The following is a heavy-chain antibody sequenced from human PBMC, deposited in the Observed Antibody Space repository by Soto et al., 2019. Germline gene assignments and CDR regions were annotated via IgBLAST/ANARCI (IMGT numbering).Heavy chain of an antibody. V-gene: IGHV1-18*01. CDR2: ISTYNGDT. CDR1: GYTFTSYG. Sequence: ASVKVSCKAAGYTFTSYGFSWVRQAPGQGLEWMGWISTYNGDTHYAQNLQGRVTMTTDTSTSTAYMELRSLRSDDTAVYYCARSKGIAAAGPPFDYWGQGTLVTVSS. J-gene: IGHJ4*02. D-gene: IGHD6-13*01. CDR3: ARSKGIAAAGPPFDY.